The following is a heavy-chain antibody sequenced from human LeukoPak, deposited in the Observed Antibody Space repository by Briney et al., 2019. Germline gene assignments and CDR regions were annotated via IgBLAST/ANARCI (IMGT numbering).Heavy chain of an antibody. D-gene: IGHD5-18*01. Sequence: PSETLSLTCTASGGFVSSGTYCWSWIRRPPGKGLEWIGYICSSGSTKYNSSLKSRVTVSLDTSENHFSLKVNSVTAADTAVYYCAREACRRCRDTPMVRLYGMDVWGQGTTVTVS. CDR2: ICSSGST. V-gene: IGHV4-61*01. J-gene: IGHJ6*02. CDR1: GGFVSSGTYC. CDR3: AREACRRCRDTPMVRLYGMDV.